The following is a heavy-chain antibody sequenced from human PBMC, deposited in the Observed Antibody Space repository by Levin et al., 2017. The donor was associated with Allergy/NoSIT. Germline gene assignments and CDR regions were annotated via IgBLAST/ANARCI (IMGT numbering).Heavy chain of an antibody. CDR1: GFTFSSYE. D-gene: IGHD3-3*01. Sequence: PGGSLRLSCAASGFTFSSYEMNWVRRAPGKGLEWVSYISSTGSTIYSADSVKGRFTISRDNAKNSLYLHMNSLRAEDTAVYYCARQLGNFWSGYICFDYWGQGTLVTVSS. V-gene: IGHV3-48*03. J-gene: IGHJ4*02. CDR3: ARQLGNFWSGYICFDY. CDR2: ISSTGSTI.